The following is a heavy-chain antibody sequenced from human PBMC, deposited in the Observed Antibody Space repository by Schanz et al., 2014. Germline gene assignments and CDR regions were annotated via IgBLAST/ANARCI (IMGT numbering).Heavy chain of an antibody. Sequence: QVQLIQSGAEVKKPGSSVKVSCKASGGTFSSFGINWVRQAPGQGLEWMGRIIPSLGLAKYEQKFQDKVTITADTSTSTAYMELRSLRSDDTAVYYCARGGYSSGWYDRDNAHFDYWGQGTLVTVSS. J-gene: IGHJ4*02. CDR3: ARGGYSSGWYDRDNAHFDY. V-gene: IGHV1-69*09. CDR2: IIPSLGLA. D-gene: IGHD6-19*01. CDR1: GGTFSSFG.